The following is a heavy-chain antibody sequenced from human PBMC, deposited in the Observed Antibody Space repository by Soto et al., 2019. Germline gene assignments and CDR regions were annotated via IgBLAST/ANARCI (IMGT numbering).Heavy chain of an antibody. Sequence: KGLEWVSAISGSGGSTYYADSVKGRFTISRDNSKNTLYLQMNSLRAEDTAVYYCAKDWAIFGVAPDAFDIWGQGTMVTVSS. J-gene: IGHJ3*02. CDR2: ISGSGGST. V-gene: IGHV3-23*01. CDR3: AKDWAIFGVAPDAFDI. D-gene: IGHD3-3*01.